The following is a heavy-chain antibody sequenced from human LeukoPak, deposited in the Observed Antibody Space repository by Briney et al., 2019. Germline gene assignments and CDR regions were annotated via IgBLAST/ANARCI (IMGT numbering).Heavy chain of an antibody. CDR3: ARESEAVKPQLVGGAFDI. D-gene: IGHD6-13*01. CDR2: TYFRSRLYN. CDR1: VDSVSSNGAV. V-gene: IGHV6-1*01. Sequence: SQTLSLTCAISVDSVSSNGAVWDWIRQSPSRVLEWLGRTYFRSRLYNDYAVSVKSRITIPPDTSKNQLPMQLNSVTTEDKAVYYCARESEAVKPQLVGGAFDIWGQGTMVPV. J-gene: IGHJ3*02.